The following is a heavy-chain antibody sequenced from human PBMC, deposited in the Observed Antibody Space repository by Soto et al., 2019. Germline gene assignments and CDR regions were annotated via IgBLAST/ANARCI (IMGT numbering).Heavy chain of an antibody. J-gene: IGHJ4*02. CDR2: IYPGDSEI. CDR1: GYTFSSYW. D-gene: IGHD3-22*01. CDR3: ARQGSSGPDY. Sequence: PGESLKISCKGSGYTFSSYWIIWVRQMPGKGLEWMGIIYPGDSEISYSPSFQCQVTISADKSVTTSFLQWTRLKASDSAIYYCARQGSSGPDYWGQGTLVTAPQ. V-gene: IGHV5-51*01.